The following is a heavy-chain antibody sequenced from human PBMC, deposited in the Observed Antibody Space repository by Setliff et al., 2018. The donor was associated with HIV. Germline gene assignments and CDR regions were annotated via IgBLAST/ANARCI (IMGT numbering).Heavy chain of an antibody. CDR1: GHTSTTDD. CDR2: INPNSGDT. V-gene: IGHV1-2*02. CDR3: VRDRTHQNWGSRGYYYMDV. J-gene: IGHJ6*03. D-gene: IGHD7-27*01. Sequence: ASVKVSCKASGHTSTTDDINWVRQATGQGLEWMGWINPNSGDTNYAQKFQGRVTMTRDTSISTVYMELSRLISDDTAVYYCVRDRTHQNWGSRGYYYMDVWGKGTTVTVS.